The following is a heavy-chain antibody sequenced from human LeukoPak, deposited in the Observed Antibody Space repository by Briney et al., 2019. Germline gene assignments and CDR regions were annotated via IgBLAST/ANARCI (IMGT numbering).Heavy chain of an antibody. CDR3: ARYGSGSYIDN. CDR1: GXTFSSYA. CDR2: ISGTGGFT. V-gene: IGHV3-23*01. Sequence: PGGSLRLSCAASGXTFSSYAIIWVRQAPGKGLDWVSFISGTGGFTSYAVSVKGRFTISGDNSKNTLSLQMNSLRAEDTAVYYCARYGSGSYIDNWGQGTLVTVSS. D-gene: IGHD3-10*01. J-gene: IGHJ4*02.